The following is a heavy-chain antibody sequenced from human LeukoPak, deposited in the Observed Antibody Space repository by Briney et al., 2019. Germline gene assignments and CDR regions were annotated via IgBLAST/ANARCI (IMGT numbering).Heavy chain of an antibody. CDR3: ARYDSSGYRFDY. J-gene: IGHJ4*02. CDR2: IYYSGST. V-gene: IGHV4-59*08. CDR1: GGSISSNY. Sequence: SETLSLTCTVSGGSISSNYWSWIRQPPGKGLEWIGYIYYSGSTNYNPSLKSRVTISVDTSQNQFSLKLSSVTAADTAVYYCARYDSSGYRFDYWGQGTLVTVSS. D-gene: IGHD3-22*01.